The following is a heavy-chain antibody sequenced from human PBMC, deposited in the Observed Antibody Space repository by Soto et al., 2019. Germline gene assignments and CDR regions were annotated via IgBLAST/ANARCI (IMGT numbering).Heavy chain of an antibody. CDR2: ISYDGSNK. CDR1: GFTFSSYG. D-gene: IGHD4-17*01. CDR3: AKDRTTVTTGGFDY. V-gene: IGHV3-30*18. J-gene: IGHJ4*02. Sequence: QVQLVESGGGVVQPGRSLRLSCAASGFTFSSYGMHWVRQAPGKGLEWVAVISYDGSNKYYADSVKGRFTISRDNSKNTLYLQMNSLRAEDTAVYYCAKDRTTVTTGGFDYWGQGTLVTVSS.